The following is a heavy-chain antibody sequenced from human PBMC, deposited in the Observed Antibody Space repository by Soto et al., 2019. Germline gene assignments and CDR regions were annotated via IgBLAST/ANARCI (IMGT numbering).Heavy chain of an antibody. V-gene: IGHV3-30-3*02. CDR1: GFTFSSYA. CDR3: AKCIGWPPEFDY. D-gene: IGHD6-19*01. CDR2: ISYDGSNK. Sequence: GGSLRLSCAASGFTFSSYAMHWVRQAPGKGLEWVAVISYDGSNKYYADSVKGRFTISRDNSKNTLYLQMNSLRAEDTALYYCAKCIGWPPEFDYWGQGTLVTVSS. J-gene: IGHJ4*02.